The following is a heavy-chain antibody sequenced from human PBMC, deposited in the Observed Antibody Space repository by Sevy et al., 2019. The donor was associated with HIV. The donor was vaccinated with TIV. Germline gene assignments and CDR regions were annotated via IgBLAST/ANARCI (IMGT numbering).Heavy chain of an antibody. J-gene: IGHJ4*02. CDR1: GFAFDDSV. Sequence: GGSLRLSCEASGFAFDDSVMHWVRQAPGKGLEWVAGISWDSARIVYADSIEGRFTISRDNAKNSLYLQMNSLRTEDTALYYCTKMNYWGQGTLVTVSS. CDR2: ISWDSARI. V-gene: IGHV3-9*01. CDR3: TKMNY.